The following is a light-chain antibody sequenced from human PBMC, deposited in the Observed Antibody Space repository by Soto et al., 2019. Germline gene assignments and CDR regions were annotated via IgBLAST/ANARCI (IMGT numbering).Light chain of an antibody. CDR1: SSDIGAYNY. CDR2: DVN. CDR3: TAWTTSTTMI. J-gene: IGLJ2*01. V-gene: IGLV2-14*03. Sequence: QSALTQPASVSGSPGQSITISCTGTSSDIGAYNYASWYQQHPGKAPKLMIYDVNIRPSGVSNRFSGSKSGNTASLTISGLQAEDEADYYCTAWTTSTTMIFGGGTQLTVL.